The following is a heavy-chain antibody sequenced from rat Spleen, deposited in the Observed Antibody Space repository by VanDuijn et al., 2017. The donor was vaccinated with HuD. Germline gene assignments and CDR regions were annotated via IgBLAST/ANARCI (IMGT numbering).Heavy chain of an antibody. CDR2: ISYDGSAT. Sequence: EVQLVESGGGLVQPGRSLKLSCAASGFTFSNYYMAWVRQAPTKGLEWVALISYDGSATYYRDSVKGRFTISRDNTKSTLILQMDSLRSEDTATYYCTRRPYYDGAYYPFAYWGQGVMVTVSS. CDR1: GFTFSNYY. J-gene: IGHJ2*01. V-gene: IGHV5-27*01. D-gene: IGHD1-12*02. CDR3: TRRPYYDGAYYPFAY.